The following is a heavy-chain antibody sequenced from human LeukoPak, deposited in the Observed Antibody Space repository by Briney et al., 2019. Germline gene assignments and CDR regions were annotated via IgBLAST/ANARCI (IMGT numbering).Heavy chain of an antibody. V-gene: IGHV1-69*01. Sequence: SVKVSCKASGGTFSSYAISWVRQAPGQGLEWMGGIIPIFGTANYAQKFHGRVTITADESTSTAYMELSSLRSEDTAVYYCASGVTAESHYYYGMDVWGQGTTVTVSS. J-gene: IGHJ6*02. CDR1: GGTFSSYA. D-gene: IGHD2-21*02. CDR2: IIPIFGTA. CDR3: ASGVTAESHYYYGMDV.